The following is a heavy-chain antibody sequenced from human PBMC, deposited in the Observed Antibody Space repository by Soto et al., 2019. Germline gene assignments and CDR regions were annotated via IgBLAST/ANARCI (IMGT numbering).Heavy chain of an antibody. CDR1: GFTFSSYW. CDR2: IKQDGSEK. V-gene: IGHV3-7*01. J-gene: IGHJ6*02. CDR3: ARVIVFWSGYYTSGKDYYGMDV. D-gene: IGHD3-3*01. Sequence: GGSLRLSCAASGFTFSSYWMSWVRQAPGKGLEWVANIKQDGSEKYYVDSVKGRFTISRDNAKNSLYPQMNSLRAEDTAVYYCARVIVFWSGYYTSGKDYYGMDVWGQGTTVTVSS.